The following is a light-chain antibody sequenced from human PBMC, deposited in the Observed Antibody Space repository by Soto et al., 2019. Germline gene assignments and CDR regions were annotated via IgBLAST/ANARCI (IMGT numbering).Light chain of an antibody. J-gene: IGKJ1*01. V-gene: IGKV3-15*01. CDR3: QQYDNWPQT. CDR1: QSVTRQ. Sequence: EIVMTQSPATLSVFPGERATLSCRASQSVTRQLAWYQQKPGQAPRLLIYAASARATGIPARFTGSGSGTEFTVTISSLQSEDFATYYCQQYDNWPQTFGQGTKVEIK. CDR2: AAS.